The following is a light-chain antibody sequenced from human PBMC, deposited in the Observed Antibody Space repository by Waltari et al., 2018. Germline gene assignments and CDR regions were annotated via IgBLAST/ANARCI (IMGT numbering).Light chain of an antibody. Sequence: AIQMTQSPSSLSSSVGDRVTITCRASQGIRNDLGWYQQKPGKAPKLLIYAASSLQSGVPSRFSCSGSVTDFTLTISILQPEDFATYYCLQDYNYPYTFGQGTKLEIK. J-gene: IGKJ2*01. CDR3: LQDYNYPYT. CDR2: AAS. V-gene: IGKV1-6*01. CDR1: QGIRND.